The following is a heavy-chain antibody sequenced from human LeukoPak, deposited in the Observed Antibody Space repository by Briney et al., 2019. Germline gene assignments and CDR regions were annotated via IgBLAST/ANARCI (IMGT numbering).Heavy chain of an antibody. CDR2: ISSSSSYI. V-gene: IGHV3-21*01. CDR1: GFTFSSYS. Sequence: NPGGSLRLSCAASGFTFSSYSMNWVRQAPGKGLEWVSSISSSSSYIYYADSVKGRFTISRDNAKKSLYLQMNSLRAEDTAVYYCAREEYSGSYYFDYWGQGTLVTVSS. J-gene: IGHJ4*02. D-gene: IGHD1-26*01. CDR3: AREEYSGSYYFDY.